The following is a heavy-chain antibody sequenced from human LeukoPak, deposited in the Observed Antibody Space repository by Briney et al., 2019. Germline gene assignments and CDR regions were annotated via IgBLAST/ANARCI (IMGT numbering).Heavy chain of an antibody. V-gene: IGHV1-8*01. CDR3: ARAGGYCSSTSCSLRYYYYGMDV. D-gene: IGHD2-2*01. Sequence: ASVKVSCKASGYTFTSDDINWVRQATGQGLEWMGWMNPNSGNTGYAQKFQGRVTMTRNTSISTAYMELSSLRSEDTAVYYCARAGGYCSSTSCSLRYYYYGMDVWGQGTTVTVSS. J-gene: IGHJ6*02. CDR1: GYTFTSDD. CDR2: MNPNSGNT.